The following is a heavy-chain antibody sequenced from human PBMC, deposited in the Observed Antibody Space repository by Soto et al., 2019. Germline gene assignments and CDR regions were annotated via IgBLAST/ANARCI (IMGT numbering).Heavy chain of an antibody. V-gene: IGHV3-23*01. CDR3: AKDPIPSPDFDY. CDR1: GFTFSSYA. J-gene: IGHJ4*02. Sequence: EVQLLESGGGLVQPGGSLRLSCAASGFTFSSYAMSWVRQAPGKGLEWVSAISGSGGSIYYADSVKGRFTISRDNSKNTLDLQMNSLRAEDTAVYYCAKDPIPSPDFDYWGQGTLVTVSS. CDR2: ISGSGGSI.